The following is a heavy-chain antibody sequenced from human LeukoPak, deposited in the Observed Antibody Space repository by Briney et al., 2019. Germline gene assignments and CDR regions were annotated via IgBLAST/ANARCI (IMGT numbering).Heavy chain of an antibody. CDR1: GYTFASLG. CDR3: ARDIVMVVGSFYYGMDF. CDR2: ISAYNGNT. V-gene: IGHV1-18*01. Sequence: ASVKVSCKASGYTFASLGISWVRQAPGQGLEWMGWISAYNGNTNYAQNFQDRVTMTTDTSTSTAYMELRSLRSDDTAVYYCARDIVMVVGSFYYGMDFWGQGTTVTVS. D-gene: IGHD2-15*01. J-gene: IGHJ6*02.